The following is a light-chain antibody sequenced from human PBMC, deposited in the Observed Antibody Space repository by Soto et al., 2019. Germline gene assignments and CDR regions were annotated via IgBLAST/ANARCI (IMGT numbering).Light chain of an antibody. CDR2: WAS. V-gene: IGKV4-1*01. CDR1: QSVLYSSNNKNY. J-gene: IGKJ5*01. CDR3: QQYYSTPIT. Sequence: DIVMTQSPDSRAVSRGERDTSSCTSSQSVLYSSNNKNYLAWYQQKPGQPPKLLIYWASTRESGVPDRFSGSGSGTDFTLTISSLQAEDVAVYYCQQYYSTPITFGQGTRLEIK.